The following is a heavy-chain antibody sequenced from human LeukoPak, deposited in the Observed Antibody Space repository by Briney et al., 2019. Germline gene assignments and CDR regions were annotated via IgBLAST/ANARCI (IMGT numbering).Heavy chain of an antibody. V-gene: IGHV3-15*01. Sequence: GGSLRLSCAVSGFSFSNAWMSWVRQAPGKGLQWVGRIKSNTDGGTTDYAVPVRGRFTISRDDSKSTLYLQMSSLKGEDTAVYYCATDPGITMVRGVVNWFDPWGQGTLVTVSS. J-gene: IGHJ5*02. CDR2: IKSNTDGGTT. CDR3: ATDPGITMVRGVVNWFDP. D-gene: IGHD3-10*01. CDR1: GFSFSNAW.